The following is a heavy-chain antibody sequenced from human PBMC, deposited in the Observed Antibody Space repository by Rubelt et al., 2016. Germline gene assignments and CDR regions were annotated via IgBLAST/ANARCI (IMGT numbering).Heavy chain of an antibody. CDR1: GFTFSSYA. CDR3: AKESNHQQIESMDV. D-gene: IGHD1-14*01. CDR2: ISGGGGST. V-gene: IGHV3-23*04. J-gene: IGHJ6*02. Sequence: QLVESGGNLVQPGGSLRLSCAASGFTFSSYAMSWVRQAPGKGLEWVSSISGGGGSTYYADSVKGRFTISRDKSKNTLDLEMNSLRAEDTAVYYCAKESNHQQIESMDVWGQGTTVTVSS.